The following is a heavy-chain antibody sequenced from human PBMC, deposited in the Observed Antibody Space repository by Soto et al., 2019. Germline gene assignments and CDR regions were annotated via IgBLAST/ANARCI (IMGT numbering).Heavy chain of an antibody. CDR3: AKGQGWFGDFDY. CDR1: GFTFSSYA. CDR2: ISGSGGST. V-gene: IGHV3-23*01. J-gene: IGHJ4*02. D-gene: IGHD3-10*01. Sequence: EVQLLESGGGLVQPGGSLRLSCAASGFTFSSYAMSWVRKAPGKGLEWVSAISGSGGSTYYADSVKGRFTFSRDNSKNTLYLQMNSLRAEDTAVYYWAKGQGWFGDFDYWGQGTLVTVSS.